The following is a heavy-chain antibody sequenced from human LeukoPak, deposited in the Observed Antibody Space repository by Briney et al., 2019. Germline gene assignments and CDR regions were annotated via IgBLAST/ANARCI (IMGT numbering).Heavy chain of an antibody. Sequence: GGSLRLSCAASGFTFSDYYMSWIRQAPGKGLEWVSYISSSSSYTNYADSVKGRFTISRDNAKNSLYLQMNTLRAEDTAVYYCARDSADILTGADAFDIWGQGTMVTVSS. CDR1: GFTFSDYY. CDR3: ARDSADILTGADAFDI. D-gene: IGHD3-9*01. V-gene: IGHV3-11*06. J-gene: IGHJ3*02. CDR2: ISSSSSYT.